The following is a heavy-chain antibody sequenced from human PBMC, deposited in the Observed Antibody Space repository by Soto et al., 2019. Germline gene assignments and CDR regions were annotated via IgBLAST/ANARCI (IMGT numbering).Heavy chain of an antibody. Sequence: PSETLSLTCTVSGASLSSGSYYWSWIRQSPGKGLEWIGYSYYSGTTRYNPSLKSRVTISVNMYSNQFSLRLTSVTAADTAVYYCARAASPYFDLFSAFDPWGQGT. V-gene: IGHV4-61*01. CDR2: SYYSGTT. J-gene: IGHJ5*02. CDR3: ARAASPYFDLFSAFDP. CDR1: GASLSSGSYY. D-gene: IGHD3-9*01.